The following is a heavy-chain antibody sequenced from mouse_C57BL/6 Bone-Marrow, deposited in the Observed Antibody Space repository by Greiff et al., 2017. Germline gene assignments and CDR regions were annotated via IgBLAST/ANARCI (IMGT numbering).Heavy chain of an antibody. CDR2: INPGSGGI. J-gene: IGHJ3*01. Sequence: VKLLESGAELVRPGTSVKVSCKASGYAFTNYLIEWVKQGPGQGLEWIGVINPGSGGINYNETIKGKATLTADKSSSTAFMHLSSLTSEDSAVYFCACGYIGCGCFAYWGQGTLVTVSA. D-gene: IGHD2-2*01. CDR1: GYAFTNYL. CDR3: ACGYIGCGCFAY. V-gene: IGHV1-54*01.